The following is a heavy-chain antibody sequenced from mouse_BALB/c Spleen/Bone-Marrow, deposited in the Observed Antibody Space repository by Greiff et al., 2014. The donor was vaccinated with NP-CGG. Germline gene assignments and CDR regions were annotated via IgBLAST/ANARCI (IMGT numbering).Heavy chain of an antibody. J-gene: IGHJ4*01. D-gene: IGHD1-1*01. CDR2: ISYSGST. Sequence: DVQLQESGPGLVKPSQSLSLTCTVTGSSITSDYAWNRIRQFPGNKLEWMGYISYSGSTSYNPSLKSRISITRDTSKNQFFLQLNSVTTEDTATYYCASITTVVGTWDAMDYWGQGTSVTVSS. CDR3: ASITTVVGTWDAMDY. V-gene: IGHV3-2*02. CDR1: GSSITSDYA.